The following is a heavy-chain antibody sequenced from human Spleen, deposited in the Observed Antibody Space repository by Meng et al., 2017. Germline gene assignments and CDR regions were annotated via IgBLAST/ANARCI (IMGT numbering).Heavy chain of an antibody. D-gene: IGHD1/OR15-1a*01. CDR1: GFTFCSYG. CDR3: ATRLITSPNS. V-gene: IGHV3-23*04. Sequence: EVQLVQSGGEVLQPGGSVRVSCEASGFTFCSYGLSWVRQVPGHGLEWLARINNYDGMTDYAQTFQGRITMTTDNFKSTLYLEMSNLRSDDTAVYYCATRLITSPNSWGQGTLVTVSS. J-gene: IGHJ4*02. CDR2: INNYDGMT.